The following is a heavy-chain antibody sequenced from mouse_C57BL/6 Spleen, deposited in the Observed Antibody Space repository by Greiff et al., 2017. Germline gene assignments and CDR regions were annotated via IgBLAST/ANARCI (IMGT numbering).Heavy chain of an antibody. D-gene: IGHD2-4*01. CDR1: GYAFTNYL. CDR2: INPGSGGT. J-gene: IGHJ4*01. V-gene: IGHV1-54*01. CDR3: ASYYDRRDYAMDY. Sequence: QVQLKQSGAELVRPGTSVKVSCKASGYAFTNYLIEWVKQRPGQGLEWIGVINPGSGGTNYNEKFTGKAKLTAAKSTSTAYMQLSILTSEDSAVYFGASYYDRRDYAMDYWGQGTSVTVSS.